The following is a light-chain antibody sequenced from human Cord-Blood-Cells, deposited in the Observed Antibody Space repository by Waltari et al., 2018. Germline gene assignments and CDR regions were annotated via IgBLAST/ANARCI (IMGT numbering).Light chain of an antibody. J-gene: IGKJ5*01. Sequence: EIVLTQSRATLSLSPGARATLSCRPSQSVSSYLAWYQQKLGQAPRLLTYDASNRATGIPARFSGSGSVTDFTLTISSLEPEDFAVYYCQQRSNWITFGQGTRLEIK. CDR2: DAS. CDR1: QSVSSY. CDR3: QQRSNWIT. V-gene: IGKV3-11*01.